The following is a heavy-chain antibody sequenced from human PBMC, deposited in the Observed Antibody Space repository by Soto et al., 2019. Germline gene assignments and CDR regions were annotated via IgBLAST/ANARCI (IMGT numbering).Heavy chain of an antibody. V-gene: IGHV3-30*18. CDR3: AKDLTGPYDY. CDR1: GFSFSSSG. J-gene: IGHJ4*02. CDR2: IFYDGSKI. D-gene: IGHD3-9*01. Sequence: WGSLRLSCAASGFSFSSSGMHWVRQAPGKGLEWVADIFYDGSKIHYADSVKGRFTISRDNSKNTVHLQMNSLRPEDTAVYYCAKDLTGPYDYWGQGTLVTVSS.